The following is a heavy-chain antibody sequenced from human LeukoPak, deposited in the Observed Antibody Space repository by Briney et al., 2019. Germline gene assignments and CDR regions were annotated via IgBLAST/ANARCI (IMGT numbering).Heavy chain of an antibody. CDR1: GYTFTGYY. D-gene: IGHD6-19*01. CDR2: INPNSGGT. J-gene: IGHJ6*02. V-gene: IGHV1-2*02. CDR3: ARDPGGAVAATAYYGMDV. Sequence: GASVKVSCKASGYTFTGYYMHWVRQAPGQGLEWMGWINPNSGGTNYAQKFQGRVTMTRDTSISTAYMELGRLRSDDTAVYYCARDPGGAVAATAYYGMDVWGQGTTVTVSS.